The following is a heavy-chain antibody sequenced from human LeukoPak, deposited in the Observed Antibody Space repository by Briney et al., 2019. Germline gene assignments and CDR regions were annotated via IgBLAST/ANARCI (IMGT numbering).Heavy chain of an antibody. Sequence: GASLRLSCAASGFTFSNYAMSWVRQAPGKGLEWVSAITGGGSGIYYADSMKSRFTISRDNSKNTLYLQINSLRAEDMAVYYCAKWGDYDVLTGYYVSDYWGQGTLVTVSS. CDR2: ITGGGSGI. V-gene: IGHV3-23*01. D-gene: IGHD3-9*01. CDR3: AKWGDYDVLTGYYVSDY. CDR1: GFTFSNYA. J-gene: IGHJ4*02.